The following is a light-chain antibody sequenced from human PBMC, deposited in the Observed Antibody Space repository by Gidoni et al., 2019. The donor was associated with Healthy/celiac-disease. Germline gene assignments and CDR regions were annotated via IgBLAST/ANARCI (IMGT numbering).Light chain of an antibody. J-gene: IGKJ4*01. CDR2: AAS. CDR1: QDISNY. CDR3: QQYDNLPPI. Sequence: DIQKTQSPSSLSASVGDRVTTTCQASQDISNYLNWYQQKPGKAPKLLIYAASNLETGVPSRFSGSGSVTDFTFTISSLQPEDIATYYCQQYDNLPPIFXGXTKVEIK. V-gene: IGKV1-33*01.